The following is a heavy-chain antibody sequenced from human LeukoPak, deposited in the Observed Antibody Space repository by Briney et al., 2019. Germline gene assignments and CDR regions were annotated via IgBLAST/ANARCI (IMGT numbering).Heavy chain of an antibody. V-gene: IGHV4-61*01. CDR3: ARVRYSSGWYEDY. J-gene: IGHJ4*02. D-gene: IGHD6-19*01. CDR2: IYYSGST. CDR1: GGSVSSGSYY. Sequence: SSETLSLTCTVSGGSVSSGSYYWSWSRQPPGKGLEWVGYIYYSGSTKYNPSLKSRVTISVDTSKNQYSLKLSSVTAADTAVYYCARVRYSSGWYEDYWGQGTLVTVSS.